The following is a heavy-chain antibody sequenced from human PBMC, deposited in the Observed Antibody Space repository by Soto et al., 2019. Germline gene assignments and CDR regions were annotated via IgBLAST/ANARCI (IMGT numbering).Heavy chain of an antibody. CDR1: GFTFSSYG. CDR3: ARDYYGVRTMIPHDAFDI. V-gene: IGHV3-33*01. CDR2: IWYDGSNK. J-gene: IGHJ3*02. D-gene: IGHD3-22*01. Sequence: GGSLRLSCAASGFTFSSYGMHWVRQAPGKGLEWVAVIWYDGSNKYYADSVKGRFTISRDNSKNTLYLQMNSLRAEDTAVYYCARDYYGVRTMIPHDAFDIWGQGTMVTVSS.